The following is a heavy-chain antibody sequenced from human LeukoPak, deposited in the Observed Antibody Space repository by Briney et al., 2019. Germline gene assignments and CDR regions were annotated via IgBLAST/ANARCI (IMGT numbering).Heavy chain of an antibody. CDR2: IKQDGSEK. Sequence: GGSLRLSCAASGFTFSSYWMSWVRQAPGKGLEWVANIKQDGSEKYYVDSVKGRFTISRDNAKNSLYLQMNSLTDEDTAVYYCARDTTVVTPPQDYYYMDVWGKGTTVTISS. CDR1: GFTFSSYW. D-gene: IGHD4-23*01. J-gene: IGHJ6*03. V-gene: IGHV3-7*01. CDR3: ARDTTVVTPPQDYYYMDV.